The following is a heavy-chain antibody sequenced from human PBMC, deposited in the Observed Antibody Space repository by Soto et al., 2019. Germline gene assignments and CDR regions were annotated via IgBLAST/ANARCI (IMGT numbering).Heavy chain of an antibody. CDR1: GFTFSSYA. Sequence: EVQLLESGGGLVQPGGSLRLSCAASGFTFSSYAMSWVRQAPGKGLEWVSAISGSGGSTYYSYSVKGRFTISRDNSKNPLYLQMNRMSAEDTAVYYCAKVGYSSSSFGMDVWGQGTTVTVSS. D-gene: IGHD6-13*01. V-gene: IGHV3-23*01. CDR3: AKVGYSSSSFGMDV. J-gene: IGHJ6*02. CDR2: ISGSGGST.